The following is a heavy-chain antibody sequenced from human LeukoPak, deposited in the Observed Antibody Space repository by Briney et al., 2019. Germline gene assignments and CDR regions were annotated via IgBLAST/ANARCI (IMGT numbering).Heavy chain of an antibody. V-gene: IGHV3-74*01. CDR2: ITGDGDGA. J-gene: IGHJ5*02. Sequence: GGALRLSCAASGITFGNNWMHWVRQGPGKGLGWMSRITGDGDGALYADSVKGRVTVSRDNAKKTLYLQMNSLRAEATAVYYCARDVPHNWSDTGGQGTLVTVSS. CDR1: GITFGNNW. CDR3: ARDVPHNWSDT.